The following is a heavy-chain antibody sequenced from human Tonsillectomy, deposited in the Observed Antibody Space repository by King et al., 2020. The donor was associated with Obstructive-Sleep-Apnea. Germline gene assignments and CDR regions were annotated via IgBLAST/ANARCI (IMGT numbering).Heavy chain of an antibody. D-gene: IGHD4-11*01. J-gene: IGHJ4*02. V-gene: IGHV4-4*02. Sequence: VQLQESGPGLVKPSGTLSLTCAVSGASISSANWWSWVRQPPGKGLEWIGEIYHTGSTNYNPSLKSRVTISVDKAENQFSLKLNSLTAADTAVYYWGRWTVTTQIDYWGRGTLVTVSS. CDR1: GASISSANW. CDR3: GRWTVTTQIDY. CDR2: IYHTGST.